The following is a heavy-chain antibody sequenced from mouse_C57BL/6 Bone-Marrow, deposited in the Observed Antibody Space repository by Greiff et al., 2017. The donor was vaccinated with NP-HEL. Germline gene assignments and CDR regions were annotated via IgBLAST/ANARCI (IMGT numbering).Heavy chain of an antibody. V-gene: IGHV14-4*01. CDR1: GFNIKDDY. J-gene: IGHJ2*01. CDR2: IDPENGDT. Sequence: VQLKESGAELVRPGVSVKLSCTASGFNIKDDYMHWVKQRPEQGLEWIGWIDPENGDTEYASKFQGKATITADTSSNTAYLQLSSLTSEDTAVYYCTNWDDYWGQGTTLTVSS. D-gene: IGHD4-1*01. CDR3: TNWDDY.